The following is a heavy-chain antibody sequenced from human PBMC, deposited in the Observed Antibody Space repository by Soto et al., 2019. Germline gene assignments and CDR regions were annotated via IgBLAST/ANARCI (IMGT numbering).Heavy chain of an antibody. D-gene: IGHD4-17*01. V-gene: IGHV3-30*18. Sequence: QVQLVESGGGEVQPGRSLTISCAASGFTFSTYGMHWVRQTPGKGLAWVAVISYDGTNKFYSDSVKGRFTISRDNFKNTLTLQMNSLRADDTAVYSCAKDLQSYGDYDYYCYGMDVWGLGTMVTVSS. CDR3: AKDLQSYGDYDYYCYGMDV. CDR1: GFTFSTYG. J-gene: IGHJ6*02. CDR2: ISYDGTNK.